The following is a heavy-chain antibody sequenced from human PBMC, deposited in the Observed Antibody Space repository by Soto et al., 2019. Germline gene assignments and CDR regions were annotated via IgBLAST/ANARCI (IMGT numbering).Heavy chain of an antibody. D-gene: IGHD2-21*02. Sequence: SETLSLTCSVSGGPISTSPYYCGWVRQSPGKGLEWIGSMTYGGGTAYYNPSLKSRVTISVDTAKNQFSLTLSSVTAADTAVYYCVSSSQGVCYDWGQGTLVTVSS. CDR1: GGPISTSPYY. V-gene: IGHV4-39*01. J-gene: IGHJ4*02. CDR2: MTYGGGTA. CDR3: VSSSQGVCYD.